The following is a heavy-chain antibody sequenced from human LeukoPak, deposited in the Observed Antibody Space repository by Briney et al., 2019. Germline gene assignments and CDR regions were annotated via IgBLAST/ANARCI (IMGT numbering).Heavy chain of an antibody. D-gene: IGHD4-17*01. Sequence: GGSLRLSCATSGFTFNSYATSWVRQAPGKGLEWVSGLSGSGGDTDYADSVTGRFTITRDNARNTLYLQMNSLRSEATAVYYCAKDAMATVTYFDYWGQGSLVTVSS. CDR3: AKDAMATVTYFDY. CDR2: LSGSGGDT. J-gene: IGHJ4*02. V-gene: IGHV3-23*01. CDR1: GFTFNSYA.